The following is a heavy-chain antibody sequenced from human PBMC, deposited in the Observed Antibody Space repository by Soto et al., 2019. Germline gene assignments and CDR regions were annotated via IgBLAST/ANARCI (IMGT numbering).Heavy chain of an antibody. V-gene: IGHV4-34*01. CDR2: INHSGST. CDR3: ARGPRGSGSYYKGAFDI. J-gene: IGHJ3*02. Sequence: SSETLSLTCAVCGGSFSGYYWSWIRQPPGKGLEWIGEINHSGSTNYNPSLKSRVTISVDTSKNQFSLKLSSVTAADTAVYYCARGPRGSGSYYKGAFDIWGQGTMVTVSS. CDR1: GGSFSGYY. D-gene: IGHD3-10*01.